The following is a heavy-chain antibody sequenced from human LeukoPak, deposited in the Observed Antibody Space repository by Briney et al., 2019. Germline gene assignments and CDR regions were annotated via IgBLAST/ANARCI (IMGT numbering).Heavy chain of an antibody. CDR3: ARLRDYYDSSGYYYDAFDI. CDR1: GYSFTSYW. D-gene: IGHD3-22*01. J-gene: IGHJ3*02. CDR2: IYPGDSDT. V-gene: IGHV5-51*01. Sequence: GESLKISCKGSGYSFTSYWIGWVRQMPGKGLEWMGIIYPGDSDTRYSPSFQGQVTISADKPISTAYLQWSSLKASDTAMYYCARLRDYYDSSGYYYDAFDIWGQGTMVTVSS.